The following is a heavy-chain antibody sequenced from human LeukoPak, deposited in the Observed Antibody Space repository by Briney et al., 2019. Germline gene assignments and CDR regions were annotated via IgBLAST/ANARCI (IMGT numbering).Heavy chain of an antibody. J-gene: IGHJ4*02. CDR3: VRQEGYYDSGSFHEY. Sequence: GGSLRLSCAASGFTFSSYWMHWVRQAPGKGLVWVSRINSDGSTTRYADSVKGRFAISRDSAKNTLYLQMNSLRAADTAVYYCVRQEGYYDSGSFHEYWGQGTLVTVSS. CDR2: INSDGSTT. CDR1: GFTFSSYW. D-gene: IGHD3-10*01. V-gene: IGHV3-74*01.